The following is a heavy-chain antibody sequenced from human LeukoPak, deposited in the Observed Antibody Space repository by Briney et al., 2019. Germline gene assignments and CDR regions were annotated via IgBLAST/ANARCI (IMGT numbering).Heavy chain of an antibody. D-gene: IGHD5-24*01. CDR1: DFSFSSHW. J-gene: IGHJ3*02. CDR2: IISDGSSI. CDR3: AYGRWLQYHAFDI. Sequence: GGSLRLSCATSDFSFSSHWMHWVRQAPGKGLVWVSRIISDGSSISYADSVKGRFTISRDNAKNTLYLQMNSLRAEDTAVYYCAYGRWLQYHAFDIWGQGTMVTVSS. V-gene: IGHV3-74*01.